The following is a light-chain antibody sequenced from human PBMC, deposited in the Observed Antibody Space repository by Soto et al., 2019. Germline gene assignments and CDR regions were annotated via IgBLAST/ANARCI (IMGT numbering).Light chain of an antibody. CDR1: SYNIGAGYD. CDR2: GNS. Sequence: QSVLTQPPSVSGAPGQRVTISCTGSSYNIGAGYDVHWYQQLPGTAPKLLIYGNSNRPSGVPDRCSGSKSGTSASLPITGLQAEDEADYYCQSYDRSLRGVVFGGGTKLTVL. V-gene: IGLV1-40*01. CDR3: QSYDRSLRGVV. J-gene: IGLJ2*01.